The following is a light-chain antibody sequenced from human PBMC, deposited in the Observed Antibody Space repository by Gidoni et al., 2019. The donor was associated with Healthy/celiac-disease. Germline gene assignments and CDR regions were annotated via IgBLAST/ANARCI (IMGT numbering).Light chain of an antibody. J-gene: IGLJ2*01. V-gene: IGLV6-57*01. CDR3: HSYDSTSVV. CDR1: GGGIANNY. Sequence: NFMLTQPHSVSESPGKTVTISCTRSGGGIANNYVQWYQQRPGSSPTTVIFENTQRPSGVPDRFSGSIDRSSNSASRTISGLQIDDEADYYCHSYDSTSVVFGGGTKLTVL. CDR2: ENT.